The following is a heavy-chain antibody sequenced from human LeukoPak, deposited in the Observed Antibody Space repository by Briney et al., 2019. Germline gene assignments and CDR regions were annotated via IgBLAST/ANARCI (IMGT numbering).Heavy chain of an antibody. CDR2: IIPIFGTA. D-gene: IGHD2-2*01. CDR3: AREACSSTSCYAPYFDY. V-gene: IGHV1-69*01. CDR1: GGTFSSYA. J-gene: IGHJ4*02. Sequence: ASVKVSCKASGGTFSSYAISWVRQAPGQGLEWTGGIIPIFGTANYAQKFQGRVTITADESTSTAYMELSSLRSEDTAVYYCAREACSSTSCYAPYFDYWGQGTLVTVSS.